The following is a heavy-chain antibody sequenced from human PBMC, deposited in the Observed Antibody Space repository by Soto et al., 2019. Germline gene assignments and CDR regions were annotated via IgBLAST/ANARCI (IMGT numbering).Heavy chain of an antibody. J-gene: IGHJ6*02. D-gene: IGHD4-4*01. CDR2: IKPDGSEQ. V-gene: IGHV3-7*01. CDR1: EFTFDKYY. Sequence: EVQLVESGGGLVQPGGSLRLSCAASEFTFDKYYMTWVRQAPGKGPEWVANIKPDGSEQYYVDSVKGRFTISRDNANNSLYLQMNSLRAEDTAAYFCARGNRNYYYGLDVCGQGTTVTVSS. CDR3: ARGNRNYYYGLDV.